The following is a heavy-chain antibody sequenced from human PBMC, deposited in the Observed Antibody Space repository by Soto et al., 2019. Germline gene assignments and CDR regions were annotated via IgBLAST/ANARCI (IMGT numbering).Heavy chain of an antibody. CDR2: INPNICGT. CDR1: GYTFTGYY. CDR3: ARLDVIWFGEFPVFDY. Sequence: ASVKVSCKASGYTFTGYYMHWVRQAPGQGLEWMGWINPNICGTNYAQKFQGRVTMTRDTSISTAYMELSRRRSDDTAVYYCARLDVIWFGEFPVFDYWGQGTLVTVS. V-gene: IGHV1-2*02. J-gene: IGHJ4*02. D-gene: IGHD3-10*01.